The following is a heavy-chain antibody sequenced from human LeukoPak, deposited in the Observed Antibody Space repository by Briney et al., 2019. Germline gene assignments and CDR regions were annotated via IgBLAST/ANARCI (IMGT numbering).Heavy chain of an antibody. V-gene: IGHV4-38-2*02. CDR2: IYHSGST. CDR3: ARGGYTYGFDDFDI. D-gene: IGHD5-18*01. Sequence: PSETLSLTCTVSGYSISSGYYWGWIRQPPGKGLEWIGSIYHSGSTNYKPSLKSRVTISVDTSKNQFSLILSSVTAADTAVYYCARGGYTYGFDDFDIWGQGTMVTVSS. CDR1: GYSISSGYY. J-gene: IGHJ3*02.